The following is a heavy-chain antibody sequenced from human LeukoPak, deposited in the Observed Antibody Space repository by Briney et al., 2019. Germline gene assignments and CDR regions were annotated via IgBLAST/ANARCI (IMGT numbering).Heavy chain of an antibody. Sequence: ASVKVSCKASEYTFTGYYMHWVRQAPGQGLEWMGWINPNSGGTNYAQKFQGRVTMTRDTSISTAYMELSRLRSDDTAVYYCAKDARITMIVVVRGARPYYFDYWGQGTLVTVSS. CDR1: EYTFTGYY. V-gene: IGHV1-2*02. CDR2: INPNSGGT. CDR3: AKDARITMIVVVRGARPYYFDY. D-gene: IGHD3-22*01. J-gene: IGHJ4*02.